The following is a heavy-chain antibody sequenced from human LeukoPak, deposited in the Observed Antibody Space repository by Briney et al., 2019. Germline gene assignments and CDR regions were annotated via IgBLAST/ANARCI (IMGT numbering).Heavy chain of an antibody. Sequence: GGSLRLSCAASGFTFANYGIHWVRQAPGKGLEWVAGISYDRGKKYYADSVKGRLTISRDNAKNSLYLQVNSLRAEDTAVYYCARGTYSSGWYPDTFDSWGQGTMVTVSS. D-gene: IGHD6-19*01. J-gene: IGHJ3*02. CDR3: ARGTYSSGWYPDTFDS. CDR1: GFTFANYG. V-gene: IGHV3-30*03. CDR2: ISYDRGKK.